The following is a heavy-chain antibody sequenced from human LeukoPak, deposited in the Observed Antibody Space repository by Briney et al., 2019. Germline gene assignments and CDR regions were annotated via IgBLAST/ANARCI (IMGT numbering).Heavy chain of an antibody. D-gene: IGHD3-22*01. CDR1: GFTFRSYS. CDR2: ISSSSSYI. Sequence: PGGSLRLSCAASGFTFRSYSMNWVRQAPGKGLEWVSSISSSSSYIYYADSVKGRFTISRDNAKNSLYLQMNSLRAEDTAVYYCARDTAYYDSSGYGYWGQGTLVTVSS. J-gene: IGHJ4*02. CDR3: ARDTAYYDSSGYGY. V-gene: IGHV3-21*01.